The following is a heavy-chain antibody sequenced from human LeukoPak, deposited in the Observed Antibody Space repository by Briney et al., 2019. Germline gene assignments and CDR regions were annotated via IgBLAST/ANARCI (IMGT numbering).Heavy chain of an antibody. J-gene: IGHJ4*02. CDR2: IYPTDSDT. CDR3: ALRSENDDAYDI. CDR1: GYTFNTHW. Sequence: TGESLKISCKASGYTFNTHWIGWVRQMPGKGLEWMGIIYPTDSDTRYSPSFEGQVTISVDKSITSAYLHWSSLKASDSAMYYCALRSENDDAYDIWGQGTLVTVSS. V-gene: IGHV5-51*01. D-gene: IGHD3-22*01.